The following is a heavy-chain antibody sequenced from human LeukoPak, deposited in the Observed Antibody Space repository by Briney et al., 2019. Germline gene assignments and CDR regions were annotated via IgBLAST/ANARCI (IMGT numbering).Heavy chain of an antibody. D-gene: IGHD6-6*01. Sequence: PSETLSLTCTVSGGSISSYYWSWIRQPPGKGLEWIGYIYYSGSTNYNPSLKSRVTISVDTSKNQFSLKLSSVTAADTAVYYCARVIGSSYAFDIWGQGTMVTVSS. CDR3: ARVIGSSYAFDI. CDR1: GGSISSYY. CDR2: IYYSGST. V-gene: IGHV4-59*01. J-gene: IGHJ3*02.